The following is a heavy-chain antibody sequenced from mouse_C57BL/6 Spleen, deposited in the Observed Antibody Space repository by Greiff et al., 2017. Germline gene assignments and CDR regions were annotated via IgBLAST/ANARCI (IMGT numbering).Heavy chain of an antibody. CDR3: ARNGITAVGGGY. J-gene: IGHJ2*01. V-gene: IGHV1-55*01. Sequence: VQLQQPGAELVKPGASVKMSCKASGYTFTSYWITWVKQRPGQGLEWIGDIYPGSGSTNYNEKFKSKATLTVDTSSSTAYMQLSSLTSEDSAVYYCARNGITAVGGGYWGQGTTLTVSS. D-gene: IGHD1-1*01. CDR1: GYTFTSYW. CDR2: IYPGSGST.